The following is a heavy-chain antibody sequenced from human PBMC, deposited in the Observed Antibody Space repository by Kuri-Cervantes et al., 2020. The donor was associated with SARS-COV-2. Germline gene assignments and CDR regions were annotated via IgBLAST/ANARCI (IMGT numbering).Heavy chain of an antibody. CDR1: GGFFSGYN. Sequence: ESLKISCAVCGGFFSGYNWRWIRPPPRKGLGLIGVINHSGSTNYTPTLKRRVTISVDTSKTQFSLKLSSVTAADTAVYYCAREYRGIYGMDVWGQGTTVTVSS. V-gene: IGHV4-34*01. D-gene: IGHD2-2*01. CDR2: INHSGST. CDR3: AREYRGIYGMDV. J-gene: IGHJ6*02.